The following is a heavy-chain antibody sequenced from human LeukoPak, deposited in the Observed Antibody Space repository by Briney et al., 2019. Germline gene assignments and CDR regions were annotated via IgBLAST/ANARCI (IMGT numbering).Heavy chain of an antibody. CDR1: GFTFSGSV. Sequence: GGSLRLSCAASGFTFSGSVMHWVRQASGKGLEWVGRIRSKANSYATAYAASVKGRFTISRDDSKNTAYLQMNSLKTEDTAVYYRTTFEVTITAGLDYWGQGALVTVSS. CDR3: TTFEVTITAGLDY. J-gene: IGHJ4*02. D-gene: IGHD4-17*01. CDR2: IRSKANSYAT. V-gene: IGHV3-73*01.